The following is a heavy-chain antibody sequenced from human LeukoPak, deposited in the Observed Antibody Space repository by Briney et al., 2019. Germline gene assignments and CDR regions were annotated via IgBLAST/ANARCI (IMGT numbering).Heavy chain of an antibody. D-gene: IGHD2/OR15-2a*01. J-gene: IGHJ4*02. Sequence: LETLSLTCTVSGDSISGYYWTLIRQPPGKGLKWIGYIYYSGSINYNPSLKSRITISVDTSKNQFSLRLSSVTAADTAVYYCARLRGNYFPDYWGQGTLVTVSS. V-gene: IGHV4-59*01. CDR2: IYYSGSI. CDR3: ARLRGNYFPDY. CDR1: GDSISGYY.